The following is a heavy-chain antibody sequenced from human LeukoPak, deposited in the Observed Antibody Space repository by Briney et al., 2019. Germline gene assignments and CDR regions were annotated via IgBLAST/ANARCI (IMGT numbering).Heavy chain of an antibody. CDR2: ISSSGSTI. V-gene: IGHV3-48*03. CDR3: AGDGYDSGTDV. CDR1: GFTFSSYE. Sequence: GGSRRLSCAASGFTFSSYEMNWVRQAPGKGLEWVSYISSSGSTIYYADSVKGRFTISRDNAKNSLYLQMNSLRAEDTAVYYCAGDGYDSGTDVWGQGTTVTVSS. J-gene: IGHJ6*02. D-gene: IGHD3-22*01.